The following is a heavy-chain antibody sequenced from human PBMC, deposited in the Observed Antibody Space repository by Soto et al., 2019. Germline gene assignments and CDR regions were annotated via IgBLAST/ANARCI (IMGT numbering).Heavy chain of an antibody. CDR3: AKDLSWVYDGFDY. CDR2: ISNSGGST. D-gene: IGHD6-13*01. CDR1: GFTFSNYA. Sequence: GGSLRLSCAASGFTFSNYAMSWVRQAPGTGLQWVSDISNSGGSTYYADSVKGRFTISRDSSNNTLFLQMNSLRAEDTAVYYCAKDLSWVYDGFDYWGQGTLVTVSS. J-gene: IGHJ4*02. V-gene: IGHV3-23*01.